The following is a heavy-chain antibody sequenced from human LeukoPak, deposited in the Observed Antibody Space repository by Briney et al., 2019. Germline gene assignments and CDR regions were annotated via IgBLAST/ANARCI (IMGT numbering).Heavy chain of an antibody. CDR3: ARDFDPSIAAFRGAFDI. CDR1: GFTFSSYS. CDR2: ISSSSSYI. J-gene: IGHJ3*02. Sequence: GGSLRLSCAASGFTFSSYSMNWVRQAPGKGLEWVSSISSSSSYIYYADSVKGRFTISRDNAKNSLYLQMNSLRAEDTAVYYCARDFDPSIAAFRGAFDIWGQGTMVTVSS. V-gene: IGHV3-21*01. D-gene: IGHD6-13*01.